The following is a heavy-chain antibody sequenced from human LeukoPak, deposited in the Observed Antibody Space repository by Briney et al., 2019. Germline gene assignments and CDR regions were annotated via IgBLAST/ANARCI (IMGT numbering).Heavy chain of an antibody. D-gene: IGHD6-19*01. J-gene: IGHJ4*02. Sequence: SSETLSLTCTVSGGSISSSSYYWGWIRQPPGKGLEWIGSIYYSGSTYYNPSLKSRVTISVDTSKNQFSLKLSSVTAADTAVYYCARRSLIAVAGTLFDYWGQGTLVTVSS. CDR3: ARRSLIAVAGTLFDY. V-gene: IGHV4-39*01. CDR1: GGSISSSSYY. CDR2: IYYSGST.